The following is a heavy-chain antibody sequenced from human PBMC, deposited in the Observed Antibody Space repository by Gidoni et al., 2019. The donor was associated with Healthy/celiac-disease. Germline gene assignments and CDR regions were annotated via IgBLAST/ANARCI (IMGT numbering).Heavy chain of an antibody. CDR1: AFPFSSYG. J-gene: IGHJ4*02. CDR3: AREIPYYYDSSGYSL. D-gene: IGHD3-22*01. V-gene: IGHV3-33*01. Sequence: QVQLVESGGGVVQPGSALGLSCSASAFPFSSYGMHWVRQAPGKGLEWVAVIWYDGSNKYYADSVKGRFTISRDNSKNTLYLQMNSLRAEDTAVYYCAREIPYYYDSSGYSLWGQGTLVTVSS. CDR2: IWYDGSNK.